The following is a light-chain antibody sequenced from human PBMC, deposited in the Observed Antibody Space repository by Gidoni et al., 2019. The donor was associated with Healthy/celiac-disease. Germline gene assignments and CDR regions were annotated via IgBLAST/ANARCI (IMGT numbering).Light chain of an antibody. CDR2: EVS. V-gene: IGLV2-23*02. CDR1: SSDVGSYNL. Sequence: HSALTQPPSVSGSPGHSITISCTGTSSDVGSYNLVSWYQQHPGKAPKLMIYEVSKRPSGVSNRFSGSKSGNTASLTISGLQAEDEADYYCCSYAGSSTWVFGGGTKLAVL. J-gene: IGLJ3*02. CDR3: CSYAGSSTWV.